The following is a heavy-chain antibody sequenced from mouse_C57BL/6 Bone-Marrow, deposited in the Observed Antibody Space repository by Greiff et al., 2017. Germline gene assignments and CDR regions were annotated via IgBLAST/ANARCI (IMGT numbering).Heavy chain of an antibody. Sequence: VQLQQSGAELARPGASVKLSCKASGYTFTSYGISWVKQRTGQGLEWIGEIYPRSGNTYYNEKLKGKATLTADKSSSTAYMELRSLTSEDSAVYFCARFPIYYYGSAGFAYWGQGTLVTVSA. CDR1: GYTFTSYG. CDR3: ARFPIYYYGSAGFAY. J-gene: IGHJ3*01. CDR2: IYPRSGNT. V-gene: IGHV1-81*01. D-gene: IGHD1-1*01.